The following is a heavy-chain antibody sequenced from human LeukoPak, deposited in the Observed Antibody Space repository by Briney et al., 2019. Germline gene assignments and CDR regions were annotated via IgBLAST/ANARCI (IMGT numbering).Heavy chain of an antibody. J-gene: IGHJ4*02. CDR2: ISGSGGRT. V-gene: IGHV3-23*01. CDR1: GFPFSSYA. Sequence: GRSLRLSCSASGFPFSSYAMSWVRQAPGKGLEWVSVISGSGGRTYYADSVKGRFTISRDNSKNTLYVQMNSLRAEDTAVYYCAKDLLAATIDYYFDYWGQGTLVTVSS. D-gene: IGHD5-12*01. CDR3: AKDLLAATIDYYFDY.